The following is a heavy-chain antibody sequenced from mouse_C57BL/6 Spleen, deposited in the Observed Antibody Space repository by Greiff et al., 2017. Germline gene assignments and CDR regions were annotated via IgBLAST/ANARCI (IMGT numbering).Heavy chain of an antibody. CDR1: GYAFSSSW. CDR3: APYDYDWYFDV. V-gene: IGHV1-82*01. Sequence: VQVVESGPELVKPGASVKISCKASGYAFSSSWMNWVKQRPGKGLEWIGRIYPGDGDTNYNGKFKGKATLTADKSSSTAYMQLSSLTSEDSAVYFCAPYDYDWYFDVWGTGTTVTVSS. J-gene: IGHJ1*03. CDR2: IYPGDGDT. D-gene: IGHD2-4*01.